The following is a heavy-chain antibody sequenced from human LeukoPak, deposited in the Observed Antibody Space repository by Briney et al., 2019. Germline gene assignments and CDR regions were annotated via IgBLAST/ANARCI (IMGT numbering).Heavy chain of an antibody. CDR1: GFAFSEFE. CDR3: AKDGGDYGDYGSTMDV. J-gene: IGHJ6*03. V-gene: IGHV3-48*03. Sequence: PGGSLRLSCKVSGFAFSEFEMNWVRQAPGKGLDWVAYINLRGSKVYYADSVKGRFTISRDNAKNSLYLQMNSLRAEDTAVYYCAKDGGDYGDYGSTMDVWGKGTTVTISS. CDR2: INLRGSKV. D-gene: IGHD4-17*01.